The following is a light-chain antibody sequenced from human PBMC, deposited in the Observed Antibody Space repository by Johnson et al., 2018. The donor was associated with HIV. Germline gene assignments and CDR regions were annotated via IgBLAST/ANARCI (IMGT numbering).Light chain of an antibody. CDR1: TSTIGNNY. Sequence: QSLLTQPPSVSAAPGQKVTISCSGSTSTIGNNYVSWYQVLPGTAPKLLIYENDKRPSGIPDRFSGSKSGTSATLGITGLQTGDEADYYCGTWDSSLSASYVFGAGTKGTVL. CDR3: GTWDSSLSASYV. J-gene: IGLJ1*01. CDR2: END. V-gene: IGLV1-51*02.